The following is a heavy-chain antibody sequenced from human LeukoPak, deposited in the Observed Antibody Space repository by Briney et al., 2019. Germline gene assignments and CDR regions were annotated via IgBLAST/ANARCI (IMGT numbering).Heavy chain of an antibody. CDR2: FDPEDGET. CDR1: GYTLTELS. J-gene: IGHJ6*02. D-gene: IGHD2-21*01. CDR3: ATEGEAMMDV. V-gene: IGHV1-24*01. Sequence: ASGKVSCKVSGYTLTELSMHWVRQAPGKGLEWMGGFDPEDGETIYAQKFQGRVTMTEDKSTDTAYMDLSSLRSEDTAVYYCATEGEAMMDVWGQGTTVTVSS.